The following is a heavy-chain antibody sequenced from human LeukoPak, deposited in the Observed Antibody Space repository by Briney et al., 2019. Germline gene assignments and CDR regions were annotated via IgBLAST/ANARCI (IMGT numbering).Heavy chain of an antibody. D-gene: IGHD3-22*01. CDR1: GYTFTSYA. Sequence: ASVKVSCKASGYTFTSYAMNWVRQAPGQGLEWMGWINPNSGGTNYAQKFQGWVTMTRDTSISTAYMELSRLRSDDTAVYYCARAWRYYDSSGYYYDSPFDYWGQGTLVTSPQ. V-gene: IGHV1-2*04. CDR2: INPNSGGT. CDR3: ARAWRYYDSSGYYYDSPFDY. J-gene: IGHJ4*02.